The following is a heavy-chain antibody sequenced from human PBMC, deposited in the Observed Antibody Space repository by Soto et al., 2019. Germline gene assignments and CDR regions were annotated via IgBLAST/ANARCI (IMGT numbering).Heavy chain of an antibody. CDR3: TRDQDTYGQAVFAS. CDR1: GFTFRNYK. V-gene: IGHV3-48*01. D-gene: IGHD2-15*01. Sequence: LRLSCAASGFTFRNYKMNWVRQAPGKGLEWVSHVSIGGTTVDYADSVKGRFTISRDDAENSLYLHMNSLRAEDMAVYYCTRDQDTYGQAVFASWGQGTLVTVSS. J-gene: IGHJ4*02. CDR2: VSIGGTTV.